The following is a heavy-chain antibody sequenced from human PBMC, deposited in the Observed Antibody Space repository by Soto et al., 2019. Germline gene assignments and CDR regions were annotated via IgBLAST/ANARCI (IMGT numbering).Heavy chain of an antibody. CDR3: ARCWFAGSGSYYRDAFDI. CDR2: IKQDGSEK. CDR1: GFTFSSYW. J-gene: IGHJ3*02. V-gene: IGHV3-7*03. D-gene: IGHD3-10*01. Sequence: GGSLRLSCAASGFTFSSYWMSWVRQAPGKGLEWVANIKQDGSEKYYVDYVKGRFTIYRNNAKNSLYLQMNNLRAEDTSVYCCARCWFAGSGSYYRDAFDIWGQGTMVTVSS.